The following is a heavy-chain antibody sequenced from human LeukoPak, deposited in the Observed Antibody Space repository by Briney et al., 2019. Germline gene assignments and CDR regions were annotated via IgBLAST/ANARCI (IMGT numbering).Heavy chain of an antibody. CDR3: ARNLGTTVTTYLDY. V-gene: IGHV3-9*01. CDR2: INWNSGSI. CDR1: GFTFDDYA. J-gene: IGHJ4*02. Sequence: GRSLRLSCAASGFTFDDYAMHWVRQAPGKGLEWVSSINWNSGSIGYADSVKGRFTISRDNAKNSLYLRMNSLRAEDTAVYYCARNLGTTVTTYLDYWGQGTLVTVSS. D-gene: IGHD4-17*01.